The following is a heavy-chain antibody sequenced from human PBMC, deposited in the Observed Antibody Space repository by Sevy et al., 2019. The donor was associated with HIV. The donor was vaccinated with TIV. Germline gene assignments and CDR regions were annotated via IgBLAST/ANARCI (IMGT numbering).Heavy chain of an antibody. D-gene: IGHD2-8*01. Sequence: SETLSLTCTVSGGSISSYYWNWIRQPPGKGLEWIGYIYYSGSTNYNPSLKSRVTISVDTSKNQFSLKLSSVTAADTAVYYCAGDQDGAGRDPHDVWGQGTTVTVSS. J-gene: IGHJ6*02. V-gene: IGHV4-59*01. CDR3: AGDQDGAGRDPHDV. CDR1: GGSISSYY. CDR2: IYYSGST.